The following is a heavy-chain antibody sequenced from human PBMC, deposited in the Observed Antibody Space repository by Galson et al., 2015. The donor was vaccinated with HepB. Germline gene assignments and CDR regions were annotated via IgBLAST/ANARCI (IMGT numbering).Heavy chain of an antibody. CDR2: IWYDGSNK. Sequence: SLRLSCAASGFTFSSYGMHWVRQAPGKGREWVAVIWYDGSNKYYADSVKGRFTISRDNSKNTLYLQMNSLRAEDTAVYYCARDSVPAYAFDIWGQGTMVTVSS. V-gene: IGHV3-33*01. D-gene: IGHD2-2*01. CDR3: ARDSVPAYAFDI. CDR1: GFTFSSYG. J-gene: IGHJ3*02.